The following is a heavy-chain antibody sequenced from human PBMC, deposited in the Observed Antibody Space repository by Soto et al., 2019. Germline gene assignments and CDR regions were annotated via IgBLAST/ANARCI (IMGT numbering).Heavy chain of an antibody. Sequence: GGSLRLSCAASGFTFGSFLMSWVRQAPGKGLEWVANIKEDGRQTNYAESVKGRFTISRDNAENSLYLQMNSLRVEDTAVYYCAKTYYYGSGNFWGQGTLVTVSS. D-gene: IGHD3-10*01. CDR1: GFTFGSFL. CDR3: AKTYYYGSGNF. J-gene: IGHJ4*02. V-gene: IGHV3-7*01. CDR2: IKEDGRQT.